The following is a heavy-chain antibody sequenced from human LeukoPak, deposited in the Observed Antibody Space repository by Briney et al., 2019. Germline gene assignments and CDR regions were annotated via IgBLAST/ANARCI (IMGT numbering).Heavy chain of an antibody. CDR3: ARDPQHSMDV. CDR2: IWYDGSKR. Sequence: GGSLRLSCAASGFTFSNHGTHWVRQAPGKGVEWVSAIWYDGSKRCYADSVKGRFTISRDDSKNTVYLQMNSLRADDTAVYYCARDPQHSMDVWGQGTTVTVSS. D-gene: IGHD5-18*01. V-gene: IGHV3-33*01. CDR1: GFTFSNHG. J-gene: IGHJ6*02.